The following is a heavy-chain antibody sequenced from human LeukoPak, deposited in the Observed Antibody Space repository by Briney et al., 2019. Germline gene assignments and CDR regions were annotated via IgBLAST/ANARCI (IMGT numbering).Heavy chain of an antibody. J-gene: IGHJ4*02. CDR1: GYTFTNYG. D-gene: IGHD5-24*01. CDR2: ITPIFGTA. Sequence: ASVKVSCKASGYTFTNYGISWVRQAPGQGLEWMGGITPIFGTANYAQKFQGRVTITADESTSTAYMDLSSLRSEDTAVYYCARDGRRDGYTLFDYWGQGTLVTVSS. CDR3: ARDGRRDGYTLFDY. V-gene: IGHV1-69*13.